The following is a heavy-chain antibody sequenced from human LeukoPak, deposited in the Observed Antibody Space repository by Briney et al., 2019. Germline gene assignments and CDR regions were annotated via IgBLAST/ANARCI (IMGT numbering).Heavy chain of an antibody. J-gene: IGHJ1*01. D-gene: IGHD2-2*01. CDR2: IIPIFGTA. CDR1: GGTFSSYA. V-gene: IGHV1-69*05. CDR3: ARAGCSSTSCYSAEYFQH. Sequence: ASVKVSCKASGGTFSSYAINWVRQAPGQGLEWMGGIIPIFGTANYAQKFQGGVTITTDESTRTAYMELSSLRSEDTAVYYCARAGCSSTSCYSAEYFQHWGQGTLVTVSS.